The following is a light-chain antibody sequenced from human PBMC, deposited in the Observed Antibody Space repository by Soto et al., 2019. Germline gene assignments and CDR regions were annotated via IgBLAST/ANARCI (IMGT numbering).Light chain of an antibody. J-gene: IGKJ1*01. CDR1: QSVSSTY. CDR3: QQYGSSRWT. CDR2: GAS. Sequence: EMVLTRSPDTHYLFPGERATLSCRASQSVSSTYLAWYQQKLGQAPRLLIFGASSRATGIPDRFSGSGSGTDFTLTISRLEPEDFAVYYCQQYGSSRWTFGQGTKVDIK. V-gene: IGKV3-20*01.